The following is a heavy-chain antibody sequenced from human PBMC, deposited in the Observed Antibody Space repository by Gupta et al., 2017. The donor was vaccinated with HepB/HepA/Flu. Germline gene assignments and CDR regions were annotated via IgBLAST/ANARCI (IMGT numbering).Heavy chain of an antibody. CDR3: AKDRKYSHGWYFDL. CDR2: ISHDGSNK. Sequence: QVQLVESGGGVVQPGRSLRLSCAASGFTFSSYGMHWVRQAPGKGLEWVAVISHDGSNKYYADSVKGRFTISRDNSKNTLYLQMNSLRAEDTAVYYCAKDRKYSHGWYFDLWGRGSLVTVSS. V-gene: IGHV3-30*18. D-gene: IGHD6-6*01. CDR1: GFTFSSYG. J-gene: IGHJ2*01.